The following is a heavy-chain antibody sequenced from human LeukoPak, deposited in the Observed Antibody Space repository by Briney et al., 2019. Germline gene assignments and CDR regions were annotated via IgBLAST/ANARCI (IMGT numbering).Heavy chain of an antibody. CDR3: ARGELPGLSWFDP. V-gene: IGHV3-21*01. Sequence: GGSLRLSCAASGFTFSSYSMNWVRQAPGKGLEWVSSISSSSSYIYYADSVKGRFTISRDNAKNSLYLQMNSLRAEDTAVYYCARGELPGLSWFDPWGQGTLVTVSS. CDR2: ISSSSSYI. J-gene: IGHJ5*02. CDR1: GFTFSSYS. D-gene: IGHD1-26*01.